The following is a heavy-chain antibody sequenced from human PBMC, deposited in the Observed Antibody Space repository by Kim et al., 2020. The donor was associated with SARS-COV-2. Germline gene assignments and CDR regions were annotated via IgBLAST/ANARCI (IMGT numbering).Heavy chain of an antibody. Sequence: ASVKVSCKASGYTFTSYYIHWVRQAPGQGLEWMGIINPSGGSTSYAQKFQGRVTMTRDTSTSTVYMELSSLRSEDTAVYYCARDLVEMATITGTGFDYWGQVTLVTVSS. D-gene: IGHD5-12*01. CDR3: ARDLVEMATITGTGFDY. CDR2: INPSGGST. V-gene: IGHV1-46*01. J-gene: IGHJ4*02. CDR1: GYTFTSYY.